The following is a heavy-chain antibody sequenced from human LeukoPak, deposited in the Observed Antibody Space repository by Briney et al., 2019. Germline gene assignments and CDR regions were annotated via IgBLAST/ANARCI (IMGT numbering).Heavy chain of an antibody. D-gene: IGHD3-10*01. Sequence: GASVKVSCKASGYSFTTYGISWVRQAPGQGLEWMGWMSVYNGHTNYAQKLQGRVTMTTDTSTSTAYMELRSLTSDDTAVYYCARNGSGSYGYWGQGTLVIVSS. V-gene: IGHV1-18*01. CDR1: GYSFTTYG. CDR3: ARNGSGSYGY. CDR2: MSVYNGHT. J-gene: IGHJ4*02.